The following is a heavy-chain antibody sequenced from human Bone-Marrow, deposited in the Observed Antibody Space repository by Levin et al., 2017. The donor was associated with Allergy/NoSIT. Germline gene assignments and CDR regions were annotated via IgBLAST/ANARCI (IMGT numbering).Heavy chain of an antibody. CDR2: IKSAFHGATT. CDR1: GIIFSDVW. Sequence: GGSLRLSCTVSGIIFSDVWMSWVRQVPGKGLEWVGRIKSAFHGATTDYAAPVRGRFTVSRDDSKNTLFLQMSSLKPEDTALYYCATDDYRDLRGGGFDGLGDAFDMWGQGTMVTVSS. D-gene: IGHD4-17*01. V-gene: IGHV3-15*05. CDR3: ATDDYRDLRGGGFDGLGDAFDM. J-gene: IGHJ3*02.